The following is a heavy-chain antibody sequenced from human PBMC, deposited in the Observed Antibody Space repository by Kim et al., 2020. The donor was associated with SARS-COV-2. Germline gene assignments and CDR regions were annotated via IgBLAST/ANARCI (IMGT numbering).Heavy chain of an antibody. CDR2: NSGSI. J-gene: IGHJ4*02. V-gene: IGHV3-9*01. D-gene: IGHD3-10*01. Sequence: NSGSIGYADSVKGRFTISRDNAKNSLYLQMNSLRAEDTALYYCAKDRGENWGQGTLVTVSS. CDR3: AKDRGEN.